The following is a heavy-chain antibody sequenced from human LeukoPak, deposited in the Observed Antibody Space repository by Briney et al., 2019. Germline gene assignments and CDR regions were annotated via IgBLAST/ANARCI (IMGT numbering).Heavy chain of an antibody. CDR1: GYTFTSYD. J-gene: IGHJ4*02. CDR2: VNPNSGHT. CDR3: ARGAPGSYCSGGSCPYFDY. V-gene: IGHV1-8*01. Sequence: ASVKVSCKASGYTFTSYDVNWVRQPTGQGLEWMGWVNPNSGHTGYAQKFQGRVTMTTNTSISTAYMELSSLRSEDTAVYYCARGAPGSYCSGGSCPYFDYWGQGTLVSVSS. D-gene: IGHD2-15*01.